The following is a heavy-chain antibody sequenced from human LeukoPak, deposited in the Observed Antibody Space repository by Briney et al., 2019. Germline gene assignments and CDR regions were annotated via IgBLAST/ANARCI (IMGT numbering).Heavy chain of an antibody. CDR3: ASQGVTQVGLDY. CDR2: IYYSGST. J-gene: IGHJ4*02. D-gene: IGHD4-23*01. V-gene: IGHV4-30-4*08. Sequence: PSQTLSLTCTDSGGSISSGDYYWSWIRQPPGKGLEWIGYIYYSGSTYYNPSLKSRATISVDTSKTQFSLKLSSVTAADTAVYYCASQGVTQVGLDYWGQGTLVTVSS. CDR1: GGSISSGDYY.